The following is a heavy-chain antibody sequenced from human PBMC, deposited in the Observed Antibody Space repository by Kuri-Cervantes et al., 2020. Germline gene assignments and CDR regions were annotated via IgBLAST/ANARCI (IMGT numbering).Heavy chain of an antibody. Sequence: SETLSLTCTVSGGSISSSSYYWGWIRQPPGKGLEWIGSIYYSGSTYYNPSLKSRVTISVDTSKNQFSLKLSSVTAADTAVYYCARGGSAASWGQGILVTVSS. CDR2: IYYSGST. CDR3: ARGGSAAS. J-gene: IGHJ5*02. D-gene: IGHD6-25*01. CDR1: GGSISSSSYY. V-gene: IGHV4-39*01.